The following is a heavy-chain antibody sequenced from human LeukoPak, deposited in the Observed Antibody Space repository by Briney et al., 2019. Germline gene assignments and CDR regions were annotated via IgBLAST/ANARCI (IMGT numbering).Heavy chain of an antibody. Sequence: GGSLRLSCAASGFTFSSYGMSWVRQAPGKGLEWVSYISGSGGTIYYADSVKGRFTISRDNAKNSLYLQMNSLRAEDTAVYYCAIPFDTAMVVDYWGQGTLVTVSS. D-gene: IGHD5-18*01. CDR1: GFTFSSYG. V-gene: IGHV3-48*04. CDR2: ISGSGGTI. J-gene: IGHJ4*02. CDR3: AIPFDTAMVVDY.